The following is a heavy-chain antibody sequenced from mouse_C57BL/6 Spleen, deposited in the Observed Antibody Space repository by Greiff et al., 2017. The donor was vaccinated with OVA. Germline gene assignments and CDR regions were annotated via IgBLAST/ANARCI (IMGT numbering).Heavy chain of an antibody. D-gene: IGHD1-1*01. CDR2: ISDGGSYT. Sequence: EVMLVESGGGLVKPGGSLKLSCAASGFTFSSYAMSWVRQTPEKRLEWVATISDGGSYTYYPDNVKGRFTISRDNAKNNLYLQMSHLKSEDTAKYYYARDAAYYGSPWFAYWGQGTLVTVSA. J-gene: IGHJ3*01. V-gene: IGHV5-4*01. CDR3: ARDAAYYGSPWFAY. CDR1: GFTFSSYA.